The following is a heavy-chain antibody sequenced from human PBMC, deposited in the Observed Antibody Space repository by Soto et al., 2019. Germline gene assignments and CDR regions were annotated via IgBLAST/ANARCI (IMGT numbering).Heavy chain of an antibody. J-gene: IGHJ6*02. CDR3: ARVTPGNNLYYFSGMDV. CDR1: GFTFGTYA. V-gene: IGHV3-30-3*01. Sequence: GGSLRLSCVASGFTFGTYAIHWVRQAPGKGLQWVALISYEGSNTYYADSVKGRFTVSRDNSKSTLYLQMNSLRPEDTGVYYCARVTPGNNLYYFSGMDVWGQGTSVTV. CDR2: ISYEGSNT. D-gene: IGHD1-1*01.